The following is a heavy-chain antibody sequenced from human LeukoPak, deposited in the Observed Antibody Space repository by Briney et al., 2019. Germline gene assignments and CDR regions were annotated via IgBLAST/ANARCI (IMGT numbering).Heavy chain of an antibody. J-gene: IGHJ4*02. CDR1: GYTFTSYG. V-gene: IGHV1-18*01. D-gene: IGHD3-22*01. CDR3: ARSYRRHFYYDSSAQQDYFDY. CDR2: ISAYNGNT. Sequence: GASVKVSCKASGYTFTSYGISWVRQAPGQGLEWMGWISAYNGNTNYAQKLQGRVTMTTDTSTSTAYMELRSLRSDDTAVYHCARSYRRHFYYDSSAQQDYFDYWGRGTLVTVSS.